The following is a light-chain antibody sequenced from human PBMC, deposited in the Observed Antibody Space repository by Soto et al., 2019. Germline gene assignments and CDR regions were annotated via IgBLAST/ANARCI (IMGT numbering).Light chain of an antibody. CDR3: LQYNTYPAT. Sequence: DIQLTQSPSSLSASVGDRVTITCRASPGIRNELGWCQQKPGKAPERLIYRATIMQRGVPSRFSGSRSGPEFTLTISSLHTEEFETYYCLQYNTYPATFGHGTKVEI. CDR2: RAT. V-gene: IGKV1-17*01. J-gene: IGKJ1*01. CDR1: PGIRNE.